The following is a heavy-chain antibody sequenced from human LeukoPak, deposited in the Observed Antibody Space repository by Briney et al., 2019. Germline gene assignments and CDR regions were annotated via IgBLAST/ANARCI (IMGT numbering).Heavy chain of an antibody. CDR1: GFIFSSYA. D-gene: IGHD3-22*01. CDR2: VSYDGTNK. CDR3: ARGYYYDGSGYCDY. J-gene: IGHJ4*02. Sequence: GGSLRLSCAASGFIFSSYAMHWVRQAPGKGLEWVAVVSYDGTNKNYADSVKGRFTISRDNSKNTLYLQMNSLRTEDTAVYYCARGYYYDGSGYCDYWGQGSLVTVSS. V-gene: IGHV3-30*04.